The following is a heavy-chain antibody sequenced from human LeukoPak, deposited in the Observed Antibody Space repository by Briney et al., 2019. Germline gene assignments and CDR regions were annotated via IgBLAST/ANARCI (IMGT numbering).Heavy chain of an antibody. CDR1: GFTFSSYA. D-gene: IGHD4-11*01. Sequence: GGSLRLSCAASGFTFSSYAMSWVGQAPGKGLEWVAVISYDGSNKYYADSVKGRFTISRDNSKNTLYLQMNSLRAEDTAVYYCAGGDYSNLGYWGQGTLVTVSS. J-gene: IGHJ4*02. V-gene: IGHV3-30*03. CDR3: AGGDYSNLGY. CDR2: ISYDGSNK.